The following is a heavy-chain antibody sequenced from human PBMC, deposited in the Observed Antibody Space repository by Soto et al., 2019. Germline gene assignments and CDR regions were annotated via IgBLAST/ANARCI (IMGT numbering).Heavy chain of an antibody. CDR2: INAYNGKT. J-gene: IGHJ4*02. Sequence: QVQLVQSRAEVKKPGASVKVSCKASGYTFTSYGISWVRQAPGQGLEWMGWINAYNGKTKYAQKLQGRVTMTTDTXXXXXXXXXXXXXXXXXXXXXXXXXXXXAQFDYWGQGTLVTVSS. CDR3: XXXXXXAQFDY. V-gene: IGHV1-18*01. CDR1: GYTFTSYG.